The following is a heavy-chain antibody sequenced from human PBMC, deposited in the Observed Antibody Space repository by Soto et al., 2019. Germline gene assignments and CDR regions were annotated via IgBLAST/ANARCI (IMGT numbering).Heavy chain of an antibody. V-gene: IGHV4-39*01. Sequence: SETLSLTCSVSDDSINSDKYYWGWIRQPSGKGLEWVGSIYYRGTAYYNPSLQTRVTISLDESKSQFSLKLNSVTAADSAVYLCARLEGLATISYYFDFWGPGALVTVSS. D-gene: IGHD3-9*01. CDR1: DDSINSDKYY. CDR2: IYYRGTA. J-gene: IGHJ4*02. CDR3: ARLEGLATISYYFDF.